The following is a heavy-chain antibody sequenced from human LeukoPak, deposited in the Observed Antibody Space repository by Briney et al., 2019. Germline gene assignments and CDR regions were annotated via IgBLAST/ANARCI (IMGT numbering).Heavy chain of an antibody. D-gene: IGHD6-13*01. Sequence: GASVKVSCKASGYTFTGYYMHWVRQAPGQGLEWMGWINPNSGGTNYAQKFQGRVTMTRDTSISKAYMELSRLRSDDTAVYYCARKSAGTEWFDPWGQGTLVTVSS. CDR1: GYTFTGYY. V-gene: IGHV1-2*02. CDR3: ARKSAGTEWFDP. J-gene: IGHJ5*02. CDR2: INPNSGGT.